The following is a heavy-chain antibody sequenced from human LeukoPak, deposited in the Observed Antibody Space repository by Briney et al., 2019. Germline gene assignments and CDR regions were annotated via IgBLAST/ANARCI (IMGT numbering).Heavy chain of an antibody. J-gene: IGHJ4*02. D-gene: IGHD2-15*01. CDR2: IWYDGSNK. CDR3: AREYCSAGGCYPDY. V-gene: IGHV3-33*01. CDR1: GFTFSSYG. Sequence: PGGSLRLSCAASGFTFSSYGMHWVRQAPGKGLEWVAVIWYDGSNKYYADSVKGRFTISRDNSKNTLYLQMNSLRAEDTAVYYCAREYCSAGGCYPDYWGQGTLVTVSS.